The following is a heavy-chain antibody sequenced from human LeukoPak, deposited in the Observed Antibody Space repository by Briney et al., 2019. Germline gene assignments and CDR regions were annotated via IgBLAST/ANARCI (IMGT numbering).Heavy chain of an antibody. V-gene: IGHV3-49*04. J-gene: IGHJ4*02. CDR2: ISGKTYGGTT. D-gene: IGHD6-19*01. CDR3: ATLAIAVAGTGNLPFDY. CDR1: GFTFSSYS. Sequence: PGGSLRLSCAASGFTFSSYSMNWVRQAPGKGLEWVGFISGKTYGGTTDYAASVSGRFSISRDDSRSIAYLQMNSLKTEDTAVYYCATLAIAVAGTGNLPFDYWGPGTLVTVSS.